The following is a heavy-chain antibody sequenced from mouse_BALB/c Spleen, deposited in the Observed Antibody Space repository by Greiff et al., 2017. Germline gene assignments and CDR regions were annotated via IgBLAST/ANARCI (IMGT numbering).Heavy chain of an antibody. Sequence: VQLQQSGPELVKPGASVKISCKASGYAFSSSWMNWVKQRPGQGLEWIGRIYPGDGDTNYNGKFKGKATLTADKSSSTAYMQLSSLTSVDSAVYFCANSLAMDYWGQGTSVTVSS. J-gene: IGHJ4*01. CDR1: GYAFSSSW. D-gene: IGHD1-2*01. V-gene: IGHV1-82*01. CDR3: ANSLAMDY. CDR2: IYPGDGDT.